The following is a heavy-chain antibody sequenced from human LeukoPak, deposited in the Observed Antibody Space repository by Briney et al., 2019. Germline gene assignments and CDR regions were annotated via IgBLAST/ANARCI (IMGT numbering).Heavy chain of an antibody. CDR3: ARDFSRDYVWGSYRSLPDY. D-gene: IGHD3-16*02. CDR1: GYTFTSYG. J-gene: IGHJ4*02. Sequence: ASVKVSCKASGYTFTSYGISWVRQAPGQGLEWMGWISAYNGNTNYAQKLQGRVTMTTDTSTSTAYMELRNLRSDDTAVYYCARDFSRDYVWGSYRSLPDYWGQGTLVTVSS. V-gene: IGHV1-18*01. CDR2: ISAYNGNT.